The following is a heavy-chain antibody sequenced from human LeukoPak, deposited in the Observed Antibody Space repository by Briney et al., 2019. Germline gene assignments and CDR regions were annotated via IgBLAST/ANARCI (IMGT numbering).Heavy chain of an antibody. J-gene: IGHJ4*02. V-gene: IGHV3-13*01. CDR1: GFTFISYD. D-gene: IGHD2-15*01. CDR3: ARAGRCSGGSCYYFDY. CDR2: IGTAGDT. Sequence: GGSLRLSCAASGFTFISYDMHWVRQATGKGLEWVSAIGTAGDTYYPGSVKGRFTISRENAKNSLYLQMNSLRAEDTAVYYCARAGRCSGGSCYYFDYWGQGTLVTVSS.